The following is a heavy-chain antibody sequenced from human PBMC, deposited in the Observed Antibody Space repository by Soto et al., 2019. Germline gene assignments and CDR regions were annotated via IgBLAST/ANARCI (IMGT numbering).Heavy chain of an antibody. J-gene: IGHJ4*02. Sequence: QVQLQESGPGLVKPSQTLSLTCTVSGDSITNGVNYWSWIRQHPGKGLEWIGYISYSGSAYYIQSLGSPVNNSVVKPKGQFALKTSSVTAAQAAISYCATDRMMIKFGRGPTAWNIDSWGQGTQVTVSS. V-gene: IGHV4-31*01. CDR2: ISYSGSA. D-gene: IGHD3-16*01. CDR1: GDSITNGVNY. CDR3: ATDRMMIKFGRGPTAWNIDS.